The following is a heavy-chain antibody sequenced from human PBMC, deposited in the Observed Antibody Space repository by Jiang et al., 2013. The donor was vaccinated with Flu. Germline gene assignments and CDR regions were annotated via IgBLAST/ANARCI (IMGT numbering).Heavy chain of an antibody. Sequence: GSGLVKPSETLSLTCTVSGGSISSYYWSWIRQPPGKGLEWIGYIYYSGSTNYNPSLKSRVTISVDTSKNQFSLKLSSVTAADTAVYYCARFGEGGMSHSLFRGMDVWGQGTTVTVSS. CDR3: ARFGEGGMSHSLFRGMDV. D-gene: IGHD3-10*01. J-gene: IGHJ6*02. CDR1: GGSISSYY. V-gene: IGHV4-59*01. CDR2: IYYSGST.